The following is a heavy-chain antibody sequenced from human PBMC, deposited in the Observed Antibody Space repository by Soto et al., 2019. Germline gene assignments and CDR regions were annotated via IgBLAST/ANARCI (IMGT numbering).Heavy chain of an antibody. CDR2: IYYSGST. Sequence: PSETLSLTCTVSGGSISSSSYYWGWIRQPPGKGLEWIGSIYYSGSTYYNPSLKSRVTISVDTSKNQFPLKLSSVTAADTAVYYCASTGSRAILGFDYWGQGTLVTVSS. CDR3: ASTGSRAILGFDY. D-gene: IGHD2-21*01. CDR1: GGSISSSSYY. J-gene: IGHJ4*02. V-gene: IGHV4-39*01.